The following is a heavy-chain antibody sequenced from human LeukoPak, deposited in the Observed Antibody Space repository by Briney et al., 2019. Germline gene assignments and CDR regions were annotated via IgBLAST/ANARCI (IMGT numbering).Heavy chain of an antibody. Sequence: ASVKVSCKASGYTFTSYDINWVRQATGQGLEWMGWMNPNSGNTGYAQKFQGRVTITRNTSISTAYMELSSLRSEDTAVYYCARATYDILTGYFHFDYWGQGTLVTVSS. D-gene: IGHD3-9*01. CDR2: MNPNSGNT. V-gene: IGHV1-8*03. J-gene: IGHJ4*02. CDR1: GYTFTSYD. CDR3: ARATYDILTGYFHFDY.